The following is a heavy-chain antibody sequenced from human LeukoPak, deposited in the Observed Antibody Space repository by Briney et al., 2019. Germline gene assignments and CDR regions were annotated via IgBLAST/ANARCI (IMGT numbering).Heavy chain of an antibody. CDR1: GFTFSNYA. V-gene: IGHV3-23*01. CDR2: ISGSGDST. J-gene: IGHJ6*04. D-gene: IGHD3-3*01. CDR3: AKNWGYRFLDPIGPVDV. Sequence: GGSLRLSCAASGFTFSNYAMSWVRQAPGKGLEYVSAISGSGDSTYYADSVKGRFTISRDNSKNTLYLQLNSLRAEDTAVFYCAKNWGYRFLDPIGPVDVWGKGTTVTVSS.